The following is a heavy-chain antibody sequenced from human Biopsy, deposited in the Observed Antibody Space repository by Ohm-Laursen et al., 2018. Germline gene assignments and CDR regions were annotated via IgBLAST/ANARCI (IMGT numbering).Heavy chain of an antibody. CDR2: ISGGGTI. CDR1: GFSFSDYH. J-gene: IGHJ6*02. V-gene: IGHV3-11*01. D-gene: IGHD4-23*01. CDR3: ARDTRWSPYSMDV. Sequence: SLRLSCTASGFSFSDYHMRWTRQAPGRGLEWVSCISGGGTIYYGDSMKGRVTISRDNAKNSLYLQMHSLRAEDTAVYYCARDTRWSPYSMDVWGQGTTVTVSS.